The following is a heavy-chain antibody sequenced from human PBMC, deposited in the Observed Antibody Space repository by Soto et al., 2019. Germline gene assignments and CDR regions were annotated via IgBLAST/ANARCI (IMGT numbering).Heavy chain of an antibody. J-gene: IGHJ6*02. CDR3: ARDFRDVRPYYYYGMDV. D-gene: IGHD2-8*01. CDR2: ISSSGSTI. Sequence: PGGSLRLSCAASGFTFSSYEMNWVRQAPGKGLEWVSYISSSGSTIYYADSVKGRFTISRDNAKNSLYLQMNSLRAEDTAVYYCARDFRDVRPYYYYGMDVWGQGTTVTVSS. CDR1: GFTFSSYE. V-gene: IGHV3-48*03.